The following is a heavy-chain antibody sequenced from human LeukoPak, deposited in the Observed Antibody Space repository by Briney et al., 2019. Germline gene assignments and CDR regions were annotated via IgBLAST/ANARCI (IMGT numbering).Heavy chain of an antibody. J-gene: IGHJ4*02. CDR1: GFVLINYD. CDR2: FGISGTI. D-gene: IGHD5/OR15-5a*01. Sequence: PGGSLRLSCAACGFVLINYDRHSVRQAPGEGPQWIAYFGISGTIYYADSVRGRFTISRDSAKNSLYLQTNGLRVDDTDIYYCAGYGVYPYWGQGTPVTVSS. CDR3: AGYGVYPY. V-gene: IGHV3-69-1*01.